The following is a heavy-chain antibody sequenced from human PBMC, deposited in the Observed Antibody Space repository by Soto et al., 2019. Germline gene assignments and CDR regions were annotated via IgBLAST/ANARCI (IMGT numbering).Heavy chain of an antibody. CDR3: AKLIIGYCSGNTCDDY. CDR2: ISYDSSNK. CDR1: GFTFSYG. Sequence: VQLLESGGGLIQPGGSLRLSCAASGFTFSYGIHWLRQAPGKGLEWVAYISYDSSNKFYGDSVKGRFTISRDNSKNSQYLQKKSLRAEDTAVDYCAKLIIGYCSGNTCDDYWGQGTLVAVS. J-gene: IGHJ4*02. V-gene: IGHV3-30*18. D-gene: IGHD2-15*01.